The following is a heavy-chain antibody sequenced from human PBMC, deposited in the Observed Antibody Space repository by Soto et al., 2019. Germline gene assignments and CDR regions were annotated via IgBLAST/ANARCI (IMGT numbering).Heavy chain of an antibody. Sequence: EVQLLESGGGLVQPGGSLRLSCAASGFTFSSYAMSWVRQAPGKGLEWVSAISGSGGSTYYADSVKGRFTISRDNSKNTLYLQMNSLRAADTAVYYCAKVRRSGGSCYGVCWFDPWGQGTLVTVSS. CDR2: ISGSGGST. J-gene: IGHJ5*02. CDR1: GFTFSSYA. V-gene: IGHV3-23*01. D-gene: IGHD2-15*01. CDR3: AKVRRSGGSCYGVCWFDP.